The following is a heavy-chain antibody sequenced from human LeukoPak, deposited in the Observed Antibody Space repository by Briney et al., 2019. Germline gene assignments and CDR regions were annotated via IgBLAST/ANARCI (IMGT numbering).Heavy chain of an antibody. J-gene: IGHJ4*02. D-gene: IGHD6-13*01. Sequence: GRSLRLSCAASGFTFSSYAMHWVRQAPGKGLEWVAVIWYDGSNKYYADSVKGRFTISRDNSKNTLYLQMNSLRAEDTAVYYCARGSLAAAGTDYWGQGTLVTVSS. CDR3: ARGSLAAAGTDY. V-gene: IGHV3-30*07. CDR2: IWYDGSNK. CDR1: GFTFSSYA.